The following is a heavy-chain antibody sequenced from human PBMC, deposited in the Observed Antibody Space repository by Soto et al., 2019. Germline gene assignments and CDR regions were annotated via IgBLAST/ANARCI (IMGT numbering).Heavy chain of an antibody. J-gene: IGHJ4*02. D-gene: IGHD3-3*01. CDR3: ARSLQDFWSGYPTYYFDY. Sequence: PGESLKISCKGSGYSFTSYWISWVGQMPGKGLEWMGRIDPSDSYTNYSPSFQGHVTISADKSISTAYLQWSSLKASDTAMYYCARSLQDFWSGYPTYYFDYWGQGTLVTVSS. CDR2: IDPSDSYT. CDR1: GYSFTSYW. V-gene: IGHV5-10-1*01.